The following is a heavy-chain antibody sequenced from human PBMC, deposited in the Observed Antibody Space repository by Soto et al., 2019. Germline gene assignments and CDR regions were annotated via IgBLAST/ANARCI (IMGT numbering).Heavy chain of an antibody. D-gene: IGHD6-6*01. V-gene: IGHV1-18*01. CDR2: ISAYNGNT. CDR3: ARDLGSSSYYYYYMDV. Sequence: ASVKVSCKASGYTFTSYGISLVRQAPGQGLEWMGWISAYNGNTNYAQKLQGRVTMTTDTSTSTAYMELGSLRSDDTAVYYCARDLGSSSYYYYYMDVWGKGTTVTVSS. CDR1: GYTFTSYG. J-gene: IGHJ6*03.